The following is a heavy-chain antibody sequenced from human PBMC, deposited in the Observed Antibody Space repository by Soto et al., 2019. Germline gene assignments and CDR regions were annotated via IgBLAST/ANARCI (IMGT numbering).Heavy chain of an antibody. CDR2: IYSGGST. CDR1: GFTVSSNS. V-gene: IGHV3-66*02. J-gene: IGHJ4*02. CDR3: ARAGYSSSWNDY. D-gene: IGHD6-13*01. Sequence: GGSLRLSCAASGFTVSSNSMSWVRQAPGKGLVWVSVIYSGGSTDYADSVKGRFTISRDNSKNTLYLQMNSLRAEDPAVYYCARAGYSSSWNDYWGQGTLVTVSS.